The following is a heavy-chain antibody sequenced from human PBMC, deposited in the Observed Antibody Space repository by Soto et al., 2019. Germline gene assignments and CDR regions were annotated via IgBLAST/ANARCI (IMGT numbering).Heavy chain of an antibody. D-gene: IGHD3-22*01. CDR3: ARWTRVDYYDSSGYYDY. CDR1: GGSISSGGYY. J-gene: IGHJ4*02. V-gene: IGHV4-31*03. CDR2: IYYSGST. Sequence: ASETLSLTCTVSGGSISSGGYYWSWIRQHPGKGLEWIGYIYYSGSTYYNPSLKSRVTISVDTSKNQFSLKLSSVTAADTAVYYCARWTRVDYYDSSGYYDYWGQGTLVTVSS.